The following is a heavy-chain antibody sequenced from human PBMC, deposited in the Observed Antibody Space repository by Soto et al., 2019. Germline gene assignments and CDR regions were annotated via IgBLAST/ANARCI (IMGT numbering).Heavy chain of an antibody. CDR3: ARARGYYDFWRGSLRRMADGMDV. CDR2: ISSSSSYI. Sequence: GGTLRLSCAASGFTFSSYSMNWVRQAPGKGLEWVSSISSSSSYIYYADSVKGRFTISRDNAKNSLYLQMNSLRAEDTAVYYCARARGYYDFWRGSLRRMADGMDVWGQGTTVTVSS. V-gene: IGHV3-21*01. CDR1: GFTFSSYS. D-gene: IGHD3-3*01. J-gene: IGHJ6*02.